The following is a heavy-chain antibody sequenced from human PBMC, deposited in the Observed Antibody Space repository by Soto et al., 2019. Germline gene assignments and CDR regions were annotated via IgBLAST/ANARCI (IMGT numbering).Heavy chain of an antibody. D-gene: IGHD2-2*01. CDR1: GGTFSSYA. CDR2: IIPTFGTA. Sequence: SVKISCKASGGTFSSYAISWVRQAPEQGLEWMGGIIPTFGTANYAQKFQVRVTITADESTSTAYMELSSLRSEDTAVYYCARDRPLRLGVPAAMNVAEYYYYGMAVWGKGTTVTVSS. V-gene: IGHV1-69*13. CDR3: ARDRPLRLGVPAAMNVAEYYYYGMAV. J-gene: IGHJ6*04.